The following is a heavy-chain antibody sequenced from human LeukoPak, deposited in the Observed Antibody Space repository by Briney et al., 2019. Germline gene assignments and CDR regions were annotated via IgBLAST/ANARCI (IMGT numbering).Heavy chain of an antibody. CDR2: INHSGST. CDR3: ARAAAPPHSFDY. D-gene: IGHD6-13*01. Sequence: SETLSLTCAVYGGSFSGYYWSWIRQPPGKGLEWIGEINHSGSTNYNPSLKSRVTISVDTSKNQFSLKLSPVTAADTAVYYCARAAAPPHSFDYWGQGTLVTVSS. V-gene: IGHV4-34*01. J-gene: IGHJ4*02. CDR1: GGSFSGYY.